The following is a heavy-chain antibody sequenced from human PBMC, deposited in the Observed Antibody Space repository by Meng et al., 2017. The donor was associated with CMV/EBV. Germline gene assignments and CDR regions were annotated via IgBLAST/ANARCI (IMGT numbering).Heavy chain of an antibody. Sequence: HLGQHGVGVKSPGASWKVSCQTSGYRFSDHYMHWGRQAPGQGLEWMGWIYPNSGGTHYAQKFQDRVTMTRDTSISKVYMELSRLTSDDTAVYYCVRDHNWGPDYWGQGTLVTSPQ. D-gene: IGHD1-1*01. CDR2: IYPNSGGT. J-gene: IGHJ4*02. CDR3: VRDHNWGPDY. CDR1: GYRFSDHY. V-gene: IGHV1-2*02.